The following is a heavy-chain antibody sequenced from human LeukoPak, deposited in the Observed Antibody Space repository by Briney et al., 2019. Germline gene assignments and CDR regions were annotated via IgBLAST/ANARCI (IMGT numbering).Heavy chain of an antibody. CDR2: ISGSGDVT. D-gene: IGHD3-9*01. J-gene: IGHJ4*02. Sequence: PGGSLRLSCAASGFTFSSYAMSWVRQAPEKGLKWVSGISGSGDVTQYADSVKGRFTISRDNSKNTLYLQMNSLRAEDTAVYYCAKKRTDVTGSHYFDWWGQGTLVTVSS. CDR1: GFTFSSYA. V-gene: IGHV3-23*01. CDR3: AKKRTDVTGSHYFDW.